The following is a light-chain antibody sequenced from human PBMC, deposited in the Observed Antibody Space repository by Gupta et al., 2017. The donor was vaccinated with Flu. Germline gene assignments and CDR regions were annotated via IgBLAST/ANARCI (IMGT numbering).Light chain of an antibody. J-gene: IGKJ1*01. CDR3: QHRDSSTWT. CDR2: AVS. CDR1: QSISSY. Sequence: DIQMTQSPSSLSASVGDRVTITCRASQSISSYLNWYQQKPGKAPKLLIYAVSRVQSGVPSKFSGSGSGTDFTLTISRRQPEDFATYYCQHRDSSTWTFGQGTKVEIK. V-gene: IGKV1-39*01.